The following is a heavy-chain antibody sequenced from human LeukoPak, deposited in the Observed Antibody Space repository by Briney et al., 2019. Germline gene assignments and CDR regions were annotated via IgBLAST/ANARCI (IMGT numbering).Heavy chain of an antibody. CDR2: TYYRSKWYN. CDR1: GDSVSSNRAA. CDR3: ARGTTQSSGSYAY. D-gene: IGHD1-26*01. J-gene: IGHJ4*02. Sequence: SQTLSLTCDMSGDSVSSNRAAWNWIRQAPSRGLEWLGRTYYRSKWYNDYAVSVKSRITINPDTSKNQFSLHLNSVTPEDTAVYYCARGTTQSSGSYAYWGQGTLVTVSS. V-gene: IGHV6-1*01.